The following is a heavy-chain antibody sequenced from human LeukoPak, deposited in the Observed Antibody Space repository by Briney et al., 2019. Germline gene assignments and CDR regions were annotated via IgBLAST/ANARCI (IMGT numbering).Heavy chain of an antibody. J-gene: IGHJ4*02. CDR1: GFTFSDYY. CDR2: ISWDSSYT. CDR3: ARDLPTGTYRAYFDN. V-gene: IGHV3-11*06. D-gene: IGHD1-26*01. Sequence: GGSLRLSCAASGFTFSDYYMSWIRQAPGRGLEWVSYISWDSSYTSYADSVKGRFTISRDNAENSLYLQMNSLRAEDTAVYYCARDLPTGTYRAYFDNWGQGTLVTVSS.